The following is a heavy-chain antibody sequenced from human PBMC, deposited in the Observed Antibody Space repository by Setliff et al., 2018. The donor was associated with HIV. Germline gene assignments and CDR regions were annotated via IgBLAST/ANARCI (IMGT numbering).Heavy chain of an antibody. CDR2: IRYDGSNK. D-gene: IGHD3-22*01. J-gene: IGHJ4*02. CDR1: GFTFSSYG. Sequence: PGGSLRLSCAASGFTFSSYGMHWVRQAPGKGLEWVAFIRYDGSNKYYEDSVKGRFTISRDNSKNTLYLQMSSLRAEDTAMYYCAKDHRVVSYYYDSSGYDYWGQGTLVTVSS. V-gene: IGHV3-30*02. CDR3: AKDHRVVSYYYDSSGYDY.